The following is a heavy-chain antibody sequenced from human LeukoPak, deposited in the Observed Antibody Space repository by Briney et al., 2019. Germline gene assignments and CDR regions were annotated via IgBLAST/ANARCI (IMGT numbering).Heavy chain of an antibody. D-gene: IGHD3-22*01. CDR1: GGSFSGYY. CDR2: INHGGST. CDR3: ARPSDDYYDSSGYYDY. V-gene: IGHV4-34*01. Sequence: SETLSLTCAVYGGSFSGYYWSWIRQPPGKGLEWIGEINHGGSTNYNPSLKSRVTISVDTSKNQFSLKLSSVTAADTAVYYCARPSDDYYDSSGYYDYWGQGTLVTVSS. J-gene: IGHJ4*02.